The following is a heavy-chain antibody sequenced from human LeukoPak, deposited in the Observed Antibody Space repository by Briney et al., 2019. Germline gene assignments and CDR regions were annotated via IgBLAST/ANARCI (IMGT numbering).Heavy chain of an antibody. CDR2: INQDGTEK. J-gene: IGHJ6*04. CDR1: GFNFNTYW. D-gene: IGHD3-10*02. Sequence: GGSLRLSCAASGFNFNTYWMSWVRQVPGKGLEWVANINQDGTEKYYLDSVKGRFTISRDNAKNSLYLQMNSLRAEDTAVYYCAELGITMIGGVWGKGTTVTISS. V-gene: IGHV3-7*01. CDR3: AELGITMIGGV.